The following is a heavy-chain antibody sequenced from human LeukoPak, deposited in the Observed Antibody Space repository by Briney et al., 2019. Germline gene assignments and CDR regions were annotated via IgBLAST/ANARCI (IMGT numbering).Heavy chain of an antibody. CDR2: ISGNGGKT. CDR3: ARGWVVATGAFDM. V-gene: IGHV3-23*01. Sequence: GGSLRLSCAASGFTFSTYGMSWVRQAPGKGLEWVSAISGNGGKTYYADSVKGRFTISRDNSKNTVYLQMNSLRAEDTAVYYCARGWVVATGAFDMWGQGTMVTVSS. D-gene: IGHD1-1*01. J-gene: IGHJ3*02. CDR1: GFTFSTYG.